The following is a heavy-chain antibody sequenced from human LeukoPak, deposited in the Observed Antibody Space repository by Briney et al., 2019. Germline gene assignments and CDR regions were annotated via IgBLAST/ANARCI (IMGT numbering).Heavy chain of an antibody. Sequence: ASVKVSCKASGYTFTSYYMHWVRQAPGQGLEWMGIINPSGGSTSYAQKFQGRVTMTRNTSISTAYMELSSLRSEDTAVYYCARPPAGGAAGRYFDYWGQGTLVTVSS. CDR1: GYTFTSYY. CDR2: INPSGGST. CDR3: ARPPAGGAAGRYFDY. D-gene: IGHD3-16*01. V-gene: IGHV1-46*01. J-gene: IGHJ4*02.